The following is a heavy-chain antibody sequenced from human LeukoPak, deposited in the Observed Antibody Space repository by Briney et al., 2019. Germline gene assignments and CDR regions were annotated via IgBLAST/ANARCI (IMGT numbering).Heavy chain of an antibody. J-gene: IGHJ4*02. Sequence: SETLPLTCTVSGGSISSYYWSWIRQPAGKGLEWIGRIYTSGSTNYNPSLKSRVTMSVDTSKNQFSLKLSSVTAADTAVYYCASTLYSYGTDYFDYWGQGTLVTVSS. CDR1: GGSISSYY. D-gene: IGHD5-18*01. CDR3: ASTLYSYGTDYFDY. V-gene: IGHV4-4*07. CDR2: IYTSGST.